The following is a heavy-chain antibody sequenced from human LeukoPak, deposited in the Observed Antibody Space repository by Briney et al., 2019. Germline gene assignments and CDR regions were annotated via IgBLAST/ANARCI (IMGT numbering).Heavy chain of an antibody. Sequence: GGSLRLSCAASGFTFSSYAMHWVRQAPGKGLEWVAVISYDGSNKYYADSVKGRFTISRDNSKNTLYLQMNSLRAEDTAVYYCAREGGYSSSFGAFDIWGQGTMVTVSS. J-gene: IGHJ3*02. D-gene: IGHD6-13*01. V-gene: IGHV3-30-3*01. CDR1: GFTFSSYA. CDR3: AREGGYSSSFGAFDI. CDR2: ISYDGSNK.